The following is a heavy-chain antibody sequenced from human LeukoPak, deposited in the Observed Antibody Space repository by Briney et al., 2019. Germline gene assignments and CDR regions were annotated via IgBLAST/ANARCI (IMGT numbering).Heavy chain of an antibody. D-gene: IGHD3-3*01. CDR3: ARVPKRRITIFGVVRGGYYFDY. Sequence: ASVKVSCKASGYTFTSYYMHWVRQAPGQGLEWMGIINPSGGSTSYAQKFQGRVTMTRDTSTSTVYMEPSSLRSEDTAVYYCARVPKRRITIFGVVRGGYYFDYWGQGTLVTVSS. CDR1: GYTFTSYY. J-gene: IGHJ4*02. V-gene: IGHV1-46*01. CDR2: INPSGGST.